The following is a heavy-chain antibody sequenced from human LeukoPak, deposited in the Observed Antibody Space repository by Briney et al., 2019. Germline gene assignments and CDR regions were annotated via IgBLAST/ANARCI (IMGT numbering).Heavy chain of an antibody. D-gene: IGHD3-3*01. CDR3: ARYDFWSGYSSRGYYMDV. CDR1: GYTFTSYG. V-gene: IGHV1-18*01. Sequence: ASVKVSCKASGYTFTSYGISWVRQAPAQGLEWMGWISAYNGNTNYAQKLQGRVTMTTDTSTCTAYMELRSLRSDDTTVYYCARYDFWSGYSSRGYYMDVWGKGTTVTVSS. J-gene: IGHJ6*03. CDR2: ISAYNGNT.